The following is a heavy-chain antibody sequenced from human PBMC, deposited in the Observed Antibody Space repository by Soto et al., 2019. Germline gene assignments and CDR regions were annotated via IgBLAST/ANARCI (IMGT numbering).Heavy chain of an antibody. D-gene: IGHD2-15*01. V-gene: IGHV1-2*02. CDR1: GYXXXXXY. Sequence: KKPGASVKVXXXXSGYXXXXXYIHWVRQAPXXXXXXXGXINPNNGGTNYAQKFQGRVTMTRDTSISTAYMELSRLRSDDTAVYYCALRYCSGGTCSDDAFDIWVQGTMVTVSS. J-gene: IGHJ3*02. CDR2: INPNNGGT. CDR3: ALRYCSGGTCSDDAFDI.